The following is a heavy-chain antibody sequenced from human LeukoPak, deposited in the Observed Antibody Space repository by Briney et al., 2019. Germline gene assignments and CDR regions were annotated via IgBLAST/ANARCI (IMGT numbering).Heavy chain of an antibody. CDR3: ARPNYGGNSGYYYYGMDV. CDR1: GGSISSSSYY. Sequence: SETLSLTCTVSGGSISSSSYYWGGIRQPPGKGLEWIGSIYYSGSTYDNPSLKSRVTISVAPSENQFSLKLSSVTAADTAVYYCARPNYGGNSGYYYYGMDVWGQGTTVTVSS. J-gene: IGHJ6*02. D-gene: IGHD4-23*01. CDR2: IYYSGST. V-gene: IGHV4-39*01.